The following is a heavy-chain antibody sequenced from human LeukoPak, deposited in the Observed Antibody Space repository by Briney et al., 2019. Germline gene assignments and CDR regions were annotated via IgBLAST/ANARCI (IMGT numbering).Heavy chain of an antibody. Sequence: GGSLRLSCAASGFTFSSYAMSWVRQAPGKGLEWVSAISGSGGSTYYADSVKGRFTISRDNSKNTLYLQMNSLRAEDTAVYCCAELSDGWYFDLWGRGTLVTVSS. CDR2: ISGSGGST. CDR3: AELSDGWYFDL. J-gene: IGHJ2*01. CDR1: GFTFSSYA. V-gene: IGHV3-23*01. D-gene: IGHD1-26*01.